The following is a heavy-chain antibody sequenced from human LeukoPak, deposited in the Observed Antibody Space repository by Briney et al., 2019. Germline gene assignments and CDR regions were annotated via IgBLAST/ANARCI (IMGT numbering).Heavy chain of an antibody. CDR3: ARGGSGNL. CDR2: IKQDGSEK. V-gene: IGHV3-7*01. CDR1: GFTFSIYW. Sequence: GGSLRLSCAASGFTFSIYWMSWVRQAPGKGLEWVANIKQDGSEKYYVDSVKGRFTISRDNAKNSLYLQMNSLRAEDTAVYYCARGGSGNLWGQGTLVTVSS. D-gene: IGHD3-10*01. J-gene: IGHJ4*02.